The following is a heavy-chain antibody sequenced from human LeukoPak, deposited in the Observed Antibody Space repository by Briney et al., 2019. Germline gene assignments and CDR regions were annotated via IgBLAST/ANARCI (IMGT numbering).Heavy chain of an antibody. CDR3: ARDVGYCSSTSCYDFDY. J-gene: IGHJ4*02. D-gene: IGHD2-2*01. CDR1: GYTFTSYG. Sequence: ASVKVSRKASGYTFTSYGISWVRQAPGQGLEWMGWISAYNGNTNYAQKLQGRVTMTTDTSTSTAYMELRSLRSDDTAVYYCARDVGYCSSTSCYDFDYWGQGTLVTVSS. V-gene: IGHV1-18*01. CDR2: ISAYNGNT.